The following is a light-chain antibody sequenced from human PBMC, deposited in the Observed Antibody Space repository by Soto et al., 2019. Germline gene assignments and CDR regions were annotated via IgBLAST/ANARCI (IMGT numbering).Light chain of an antibody. CDR3: GTWDGSLSAVV. V-gene: IGLV1-51*01. Sequence: QAVVTQPPSVSAAPGQKVTISCSGSSSNIGNNYVSWYQQLPGTAPKLFIYDNNERPSGIPDRFSGSKSGTSATLGITGVQTGDEADYYCGTWDGSLSAVVFGGGTQLTVL. J-gene: IGLJ2*01. CDR1: SSNIGNNY. CDR2: DNN.